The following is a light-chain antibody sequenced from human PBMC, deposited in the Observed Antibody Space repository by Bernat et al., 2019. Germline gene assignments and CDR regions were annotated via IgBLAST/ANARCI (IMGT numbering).Light chain of an antibody. J-gene: IGLJ2*01. CDR1: SSNIGINT. V-gene: IGLV1-44*01. Sequence: QSVLTQPPSASGTPGQRVPISCSGSSSNIGINTVNWYQQLPGTAPKLLIYNNNQRPSGVPDRFSGSKSGASASLAISGLRAEDEADDYCAAWDDSLNGPVFGGGTKLTVL. CDR3: AAWDDSLNGPV. CDR2: NNN.